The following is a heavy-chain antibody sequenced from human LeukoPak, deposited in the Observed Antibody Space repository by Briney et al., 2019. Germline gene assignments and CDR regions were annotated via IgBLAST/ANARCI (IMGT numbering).Heavy chain of an antibody. Sequence: SGPTLVKPTQTLTLTCTLSGVSLSTSGVGVGWIRQPPGKAPEWLALIYWDDDKRYSPSLNSRLTITRDTSKNQVVLTMTNMVPVDTATYYCARRQLANNFDYWGQGTLVTVSS. CDR1: GVSLSTSGVG. D-gene: IGHD6-13*01. J-gene: IGHJ4*02. CDR3: ARRQLANNFDY. CDR2: IYWDDDK. V-gene: IGHV2-5*02.